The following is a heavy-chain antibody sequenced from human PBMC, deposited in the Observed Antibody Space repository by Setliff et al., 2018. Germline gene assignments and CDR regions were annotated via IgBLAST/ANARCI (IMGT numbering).Heavy chain of an antibody. D-gene: IGHD3-9*01. CDR2: ISYDGSAK. V-gene: IGHV3-30*04. J-gene: IGHJ4*02. CDR1: GFTFSTFS. CDR3: ARVRVNFLTDHYQPLDF. Sequence: GGSLRLSCAASGFTFSTFSMHWVRQAPGMGLEWVAVISYDGSAKFYADSVKGRFTISRDNSQNTLYLQMNNLRPEDAAVYYCARVRVNFLTDHYQPLDFWGQGALVTVSS.